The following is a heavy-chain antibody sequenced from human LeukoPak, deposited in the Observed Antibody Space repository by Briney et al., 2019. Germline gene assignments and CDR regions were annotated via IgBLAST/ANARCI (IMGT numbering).Heavy chain of an antibody. CDR1: GYTFTSYD. V-gene: IGHV1-8*01. D-gene: IGHD3-16*01. Sequence: GASVKVSCKASGYTFTSYDISWVRQATGQGLEWMGWMNPNSGNTGYAQKFQGRVTMTRNTSISTAYMELSSLRSEDTAVYYCARVLGDHVWGRKDNWFDPWGQGTLVTVSS. J-gene: IGHJ5*02. CDR3: ARVLGDHVWGRKDNWFDP. CDR2: MNPNSGNT.